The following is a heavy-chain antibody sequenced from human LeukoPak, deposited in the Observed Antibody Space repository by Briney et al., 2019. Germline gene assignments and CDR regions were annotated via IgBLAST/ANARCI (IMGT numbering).Heavy chain of an antibody. CDR2: IIPIFGTA. D-gene: IGHD3-10*01. Sequence: ASVKVSCKASGGTFSSYAISWVRQAPGQGLEWMGGIIPIFGTANYAQKFQGRVTITADESTSTAYMELSSLRSEDTAVYYCTTIYFGSGPSMDVWGQGTTVTVSS. CDR3: TTIYFGSGPSMDV. V-gene: IGHV1-69*13. CDR1: GGTFSSYA. J-gene: IGHJ6*02.